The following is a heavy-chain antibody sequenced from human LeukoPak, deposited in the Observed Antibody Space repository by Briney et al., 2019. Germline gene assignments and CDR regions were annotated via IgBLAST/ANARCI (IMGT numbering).Heavy chain of an antibody. V-gene: IGHV3-30*02. CDR2: IRYDGSNK. D-gene: IGHD5-18*01. J-gene: IGHJ4*02. CDR3: ARDGGYSYGYGFFDY. Sequence: GGSLRLSCAASGFTFSSYGMHWVRQAPGKELEWVAFIRYDGSNKYYADSVKGRFTISRDNAKNSLYLQMNSLRAEDTAVYYCARDGGYSYGYGFFDYWGQGTLVTVSS. CDR1: GFTFSSYG.